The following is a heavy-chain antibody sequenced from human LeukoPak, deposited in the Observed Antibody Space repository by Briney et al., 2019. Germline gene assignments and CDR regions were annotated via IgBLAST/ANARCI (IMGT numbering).Heavy chain of an antibody. J-gene: IGHJ5*01. CDR2: ISGNNPTK. Sequence: GGSLRLSCTASGLTLTTFDMVWDRQAPGRGLEWVSIISGNNPTKIYADSVKGRFTISRDDLKNTIYLQMDSLRDEDTAFYYCAKGLDTYSSRYLNRIFDSWGQGTLVTVSS. CDR3: AKGLDTYSSRYLNRIFDS. CDR1: GLTLTTFD. D-gene: IGHD6-25*01. V-gene: IGHV3-23*01.